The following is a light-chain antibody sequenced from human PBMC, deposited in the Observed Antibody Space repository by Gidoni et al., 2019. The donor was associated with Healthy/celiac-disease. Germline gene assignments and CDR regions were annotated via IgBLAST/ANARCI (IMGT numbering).Light chain of an antibody. CDR2: QDT. CDR1: RLGDKY. J-gene: IGLJ1*01. CDR3: QAWDSNAEF. Sequence: SYELTQPPSVSVSPGQTASITCSGDRLGDKYTYWYQQKPGQSPVLVIYQDTKRPSGIPERFSGASSGNTATLTISGTQALDEADYYCQAWDSNAEFFGTGTKVTVL. V-gene: IGLV3-1*01.